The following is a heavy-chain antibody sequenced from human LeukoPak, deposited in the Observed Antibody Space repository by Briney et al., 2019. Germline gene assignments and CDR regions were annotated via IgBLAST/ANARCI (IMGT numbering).Heavy chain of an antibody. Sequence: PGGSLRLSCAASGFTFSSYAMHWVRQAPGKGLEWVAVISYDGSNKYYADSVKGRFTISRDNAKNSLYLQMNSLRAEDTAVYYCARDVLLGYCSSTSCYPLDYWGQGTLVTVSS. CDR3: ARDVLLGYCSSTSCYPLDY. V-gene: IGHV3-30-3*01. D-gene: IGHD2-2*01. J-gene: IGHJ4*02. CDR1: GFTFSSYA. CDR2: ISYDGSNK.